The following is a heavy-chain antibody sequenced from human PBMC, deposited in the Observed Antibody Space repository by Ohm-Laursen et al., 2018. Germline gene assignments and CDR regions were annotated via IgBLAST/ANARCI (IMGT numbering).Heavy chain of an antibody. D-gene: IGHD5-24*01. CDR3: ARQMATIRGYFDY. CDR1: GGSFSGYY. CDR2: INHSGST. J-gene: IGHJ4*02. Sequence: SDTLSLTCAVYGGSFSGYYWSWIRQPPGKGLEWIGEINHSGSTNYNPSLKSRVTISVDTSKDQFSLKLSSVTAADTAVYYCARQMATIRGYFDYWGQGTLVTVSS. V-gene: IGHV4-34*01.